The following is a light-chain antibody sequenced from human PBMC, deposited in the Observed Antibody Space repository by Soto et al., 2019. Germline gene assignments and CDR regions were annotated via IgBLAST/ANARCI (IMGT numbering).Light chain of an antibody. J-gene: IGLJ2*01. Sequence: SYELTQPPSVSVSPGQTASITCAGDKLGDKYACWYQQKPGQSPVLVIYQDSKRPSGIHERFSGSNSWITATLTISGNQAMDEGDYYCQALDSSTGVVFGGGTKLTVL. V-gene: IGLV3-1*01. CDR3: QALDSSTGVV. CDR1: KLGDKY. CDR2: QDS.